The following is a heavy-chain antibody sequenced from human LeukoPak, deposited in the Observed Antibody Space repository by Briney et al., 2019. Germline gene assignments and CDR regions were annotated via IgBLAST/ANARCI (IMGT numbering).Heavy chain of an antibody. CDR2: ISYDGSNK. CDR1: GFTFSSYA. CDR3: ARDRGSGYDYNAPFDY. J-gene: IGHJ4*02. D-gene: IGHD5-12*01. Sequence: TGGSLRLSCAASGFTFSSYAMHWVRQAPGKGLEWVAVISYDGSNKYYADSVKGRFTISRDNSKNTLYLQMNSPRAEDTAVYYCARDRGSGYDYNAPFDYWGQGTLVTVSS. V-gene: IGHV3-30-3*01.